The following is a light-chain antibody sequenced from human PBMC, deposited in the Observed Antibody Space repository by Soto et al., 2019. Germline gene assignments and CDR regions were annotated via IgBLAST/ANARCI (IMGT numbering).Light chain of an antibody. V-gene: IGKV3-20*01. Sequence: EIVLTQSPGILYFSPGDRATLSCRASQSVSSNYLAWYQQKLGQAPRLLIYDASRRATGIPDRFSGSGSGTDFTLTISRLEPEDFVVYYCQQYGRSPTFGQGTKVDIK. J-gene: IGKJ1*01. CDR3: QQYGRSPT. CDR1: QSVSSNY. CDR2: DAS.